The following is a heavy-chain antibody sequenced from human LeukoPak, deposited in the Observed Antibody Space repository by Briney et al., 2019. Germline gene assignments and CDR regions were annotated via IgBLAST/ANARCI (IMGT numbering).Heavy chain of an antibody. D-gene: IGHD2-21*02. V-gene: IGHV3-30*03. Sequence: PGGSLRLSCAASGFTFSSYGMHWVRQAPGKGLEWVAVISYDGSNKYYADSVKGRFTISRDNSENTLYLQMNSLRAEDTAVYYCARDCGGDCDGAGMDVWGQGTTVTVSS. J-gene: IGHJ6*02. CDR3: ARDCGGDCDGAGMDV. CDR1: GFTFSSYG. CDR2: ISYDGSNK.